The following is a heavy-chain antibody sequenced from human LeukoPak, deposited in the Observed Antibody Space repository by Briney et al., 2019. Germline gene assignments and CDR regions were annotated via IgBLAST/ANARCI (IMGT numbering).Heavy chain of an antibody. V-gene: IGHV3-23*01. CDR2: ISGSGGST. CDR3: ARADIVGATPTDYYYYYYMDV. J-gene: IGHJ6*03. CDR1: GFTFSSYA. Sequence: GGSLRLSCAASGFTFSSYAMSWVRQAPGKGLEWVSAISGSGGSTYYADSVKGRFTISRDNSKNTLYLQMNSLRAEDTAVYYCARADIVGATPTDYYYYYYMDVWGKGTMVTVSS. D-gene: IGHD1-26*01.